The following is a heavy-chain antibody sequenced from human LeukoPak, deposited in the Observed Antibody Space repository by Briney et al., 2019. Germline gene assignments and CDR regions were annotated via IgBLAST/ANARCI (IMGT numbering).Heavy chain of an antibody. D-gene: IGHD3-3*01. J-gene: IGHJ6*02. CDR2: ISSSSSYI. CDR1: GFTFSSYS. Sequence: GGSLRLSCAASGFTFSSYSMNWVRQAPGKGLEWVSSISSSSSYIYYADSVKGRFTISRDNAKNSLYLQMNSLRAEDTAVYYCARDPYPITIFGAVIPGMDVWGQGTTVTVSS. CDR3: ARDPYPITIFGAVIPGMDV. V-gene: IGHV3-21*01.